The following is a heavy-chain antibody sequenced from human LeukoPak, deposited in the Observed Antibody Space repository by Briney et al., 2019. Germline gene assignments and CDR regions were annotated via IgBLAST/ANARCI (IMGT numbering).Heavy chain of an antibody. D-gene: IGHD2-2*01. Sequence: GRSLRLSCAASGFTFDDYAMHWVRQAPGKGLERVSGISWNSGSIGYADSVKGRFTSSRDNAKNSLYLQMNSLRAEDMALYYCARTFYYYYYMDVWGKGTTVTVSS. CDR2: ISWNSGSI. CDR3: ARTFYYYYYMDV. J-gene: IGHJ6*03. V-gene: IGHV3-9*03. CDR1: GFTFDDYA.